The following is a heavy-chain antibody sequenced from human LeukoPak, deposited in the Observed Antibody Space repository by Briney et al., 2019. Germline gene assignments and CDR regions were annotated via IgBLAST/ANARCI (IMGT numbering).Heavy chain of an antibody. CDR3: ARETGSAIGSTDFDY. J-gene: IGHJ4*02. V-gene: IGHV3-30-3*01. D-gene: IGHD4-17*01. CDR2: ISYDGSNK. Sequence: GGSLRLSCAATGLTFSSYAMHWVRQAPGKGLEWVAVISYDGSNKYYADSVKGRFTISRDNSKNTLYLQMNSLRAEDTAVYYCARETGSAIGSTDFDYWGQGTLVTVSS. CDR1: GLTFSSYA.